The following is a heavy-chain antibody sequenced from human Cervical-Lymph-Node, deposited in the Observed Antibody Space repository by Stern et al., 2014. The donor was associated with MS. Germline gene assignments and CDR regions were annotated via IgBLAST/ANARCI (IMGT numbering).Heavy chain of an antibody. CDR3: ARNRLPKIVGTTSWDY. J-gene: IGHJ4*02. CDR1: GLTFNDYT. V-gene: IGHV3-21*01. Sequence: VQLVESGGGLAKPGGSLRLSCAASGLTFNDYTMNWVRQAPGEGLEWGSSISSSSGFIYYADSVKGRFTISRDNAENSLFLQMNSLRAEDTAVYYCARNRLPKIVGTTSWDYWGQGTLVTVSS. CDR2: ISSSSGFI. D-gene: IGHD1-26*01.